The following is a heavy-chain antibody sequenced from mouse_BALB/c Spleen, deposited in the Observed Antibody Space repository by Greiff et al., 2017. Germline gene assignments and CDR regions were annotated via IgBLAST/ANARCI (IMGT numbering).Heavy chain of an antibody. CDR2: ISSGGST. J-gene: IGHJ2*01. CDR1: GFTFSSYA. Sequence: EVKVVESGGGLVKPGGSLKLSCAASGFTFSSYAMSWVRQTPEKRLEWVASISSGGSTYYPDSVKGRFTISRDNARNILYLQMSSLRSEDTAMYYCARGITTVGYFDYWGQGTTLTVSS. D-gene: IGHD1-1*01. CDR3: ARGITTVGYFDY. V-gene: IGHV5-6-5*01.